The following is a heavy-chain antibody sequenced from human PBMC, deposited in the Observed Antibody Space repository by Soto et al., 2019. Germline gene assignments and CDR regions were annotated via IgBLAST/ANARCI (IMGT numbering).Heavy chain of an antibody. CDR3: ARLDLDAFDI. Sequence: QLQLQESGPGLVKPSETLSLTCTVSGGSISSSSYYWGWIRQPPGKGLEWIGSIYYSGRTYYKASLKSRVTISVDTSNNQFALRLTSVTAADTAVYYCARLDLDAFDIWGQGTMVTVSS. CDR1: GGSISSSSYY. V-gene: IGHV4-39*01. J-gene: IGHJ3*02. CDR2: IYYSGRT.